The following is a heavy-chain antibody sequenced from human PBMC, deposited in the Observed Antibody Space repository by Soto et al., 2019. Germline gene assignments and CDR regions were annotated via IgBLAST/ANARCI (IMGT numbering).Heavy chain of an antibody. V-gene: IGHV3-7*01. J-gene: IGHJ3*02. Sequence: EVQLVESGGGLVQPGGSLRLSCAASGFTFSSYWMSWVRQAPGKGLEWVANIKQDGSEKYYVDSVKGRFTISRDNAKNSLYLQMNSLRAEDTAVYYCARLGYGDYDGVGAFDICGQGTMVTVSS. CDR1: GFTFSSYW. D-gene: IGHD4-17*01. CDR3: ARLGYGDYDGVGAFDI. CDR2: IKQDGSEK.